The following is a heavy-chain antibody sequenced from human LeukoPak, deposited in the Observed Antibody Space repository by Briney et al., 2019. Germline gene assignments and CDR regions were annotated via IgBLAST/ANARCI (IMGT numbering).Heavy chain of an antibody. J-gene: IGHJ4*02. V-gene: IGHV3-15*01. CDR1: GFTFSNAW. CDR3: VADLPGTNSPYFDY. CDR2: IKSKTDGATT. Sequence: GGSLRLSCAASGFTFSNAWMSWVRQAPGKGLEWVGRIKSKTDGATTDYAAPVKGRFTISRDDSKNTLNLQMDSLRTEDTAVYYCVADLPGTNSPYFDYWGQGTLVTVSS. D-gene: IGHD4/OR15-4a*01.